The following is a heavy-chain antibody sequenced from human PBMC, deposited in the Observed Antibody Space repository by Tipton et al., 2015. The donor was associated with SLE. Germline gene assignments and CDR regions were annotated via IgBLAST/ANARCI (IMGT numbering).Heavy chain of an antibody. D-gene: IGHD3-10*01. CDR3: ARGESINMVRGAYYAVDDY. J-gene: IGHJ4*02. CDR2: IWYDGSNK. CDR1: GFSFSSYG. V-gene: IGHV3-33*01. Sequence: SLRLSCAASGFSFSSYGMHWVRQAPGKGLEWVALIWYDGSNKYYAESVKGRFTISRDNSKNTLYLQMNSLRAEDTAVYYCARGESINMVRGAYYAVDDYWGQGTLVTVSS.